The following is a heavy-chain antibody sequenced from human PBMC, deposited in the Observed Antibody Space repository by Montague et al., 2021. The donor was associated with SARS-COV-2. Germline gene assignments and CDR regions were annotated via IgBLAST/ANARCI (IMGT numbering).Heavy chain of an antibody. J-gene: IGHJ3*02. CDR3: ARTTTRMLYPENAFDI. V-gene: IGHV6-1*01. CDR1: GDSVSGNTVT. CDR2: TYYRSKWYH. D-gene: IGHD2-15*01. Sequence: CAISGDSVSGNTVTWNWIRQSPSRGFEWLGRTYYRSKWYHDYAISLKSRITINPDTSKNQFSLQLSSVAPEDTAVFYCARTTTRMLYPENAFDIWGQGTMVTVSS.